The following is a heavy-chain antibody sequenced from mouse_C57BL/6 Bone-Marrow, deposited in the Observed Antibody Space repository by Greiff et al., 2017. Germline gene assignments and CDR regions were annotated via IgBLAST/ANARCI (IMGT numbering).Heavy chain of an antibody. J-gene: IGHJ2*01. D-gene: IGHD2-5*01. V-gene: IGHV1-69*01. CDR1: GYTFTSYW. CDR3: ARDSNPRGYYFDY. Sequence: QVQLQQPGAELVMPGASVKLSCKASGYTFTSYWMHWVKQRPGQGLEWIGEIDPSDSYTNYNQKFKGKSTLTVDKSSSTAYMQLSSLTSEDSAVDCCARDSNPRGYYFDYWGQGATLTVS. CDR2: IDPSDSYT.